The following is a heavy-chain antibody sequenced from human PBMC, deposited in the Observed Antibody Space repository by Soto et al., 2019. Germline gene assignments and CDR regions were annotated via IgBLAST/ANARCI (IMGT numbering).Heavy chain of an antibody. CDR2: IYYSGST. D-gene: IGHD2-2*01. Sequence: PSETLSLTCTVSGGSISNGDYYWSWIRQPPGKGLEWIGYIYYSGSTYYNPSLKSRVTISVDTSKNQFSLKLSSVTAADTAVYYCARISAIHYYFDYWGQGTLVTVSS. CDR1: GGSISNGDYY. J-gene: IGHJ4*02. V-gene: IGHV4-30-4*01. CDR3: ARISAIHYYFDY.